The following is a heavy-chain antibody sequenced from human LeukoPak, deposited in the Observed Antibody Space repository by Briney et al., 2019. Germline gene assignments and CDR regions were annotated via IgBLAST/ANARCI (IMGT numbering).Heavy chain of an antibody. CDR3: ARDAGRQQLAGGY. Sequence: ASVKVSCKASGYTFTGYYMHWVRQAPGQGLEWMGRINPNSGGTNYAQKFQGRVTMTRDTSISTAYMELSRLRSDDTAVYYGARDAGRQQLAGGYWGQGTLVTVSS. V-gene: IGHV1-2*06. CDR2: INPNSGGT. J-gene: IGHJ4*02. D-gene: IGHD6-13*01. CDR1: GYTFTGYY.